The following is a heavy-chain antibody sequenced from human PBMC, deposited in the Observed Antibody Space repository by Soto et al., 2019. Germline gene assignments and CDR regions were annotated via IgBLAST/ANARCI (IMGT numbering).Heavy chain of an antibody. Sequence: EVQLVESGGDMLRPGGSLKLSCAASGFTFEDYGMTWVRQAPGKGLEWVSAINWNGGNTDYADSVKGRFTISSDNAKNSLYLQMNSLRAEDTAFYYCARGSFAHFFGQWGQGTLVTVSS. J-gene: IGHJ4*02. CDR1: GFTFEDYG. D-gene: IGHD3-3*01. CDR3: ARGSFAHFFGQ. CDR2: INWNGGNT. V-gene: IGHV3-20*04.